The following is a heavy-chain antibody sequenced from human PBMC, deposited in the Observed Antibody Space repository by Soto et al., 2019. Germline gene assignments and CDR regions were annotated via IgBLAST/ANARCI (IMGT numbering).Heavy chain of an antibody. Sequence: ASVKVSCRASGYTFTTYYMHWVRQAPEQGLEWMGIINPYDGTTTYAQKFQGRVTMTRDTSASTVHMELSSLRSEDTAVYYCARALSSGYFQGGVDVFGQGTTVTFSS. CDR1: GYTFTTYY. D-gene: IGHD3-22*01. V-gene: IGHV1-46*01. J-gene: IGHJ6*02. CDR2: INPYDGTT. CDR3: ARALSSGYFQGGVDV.